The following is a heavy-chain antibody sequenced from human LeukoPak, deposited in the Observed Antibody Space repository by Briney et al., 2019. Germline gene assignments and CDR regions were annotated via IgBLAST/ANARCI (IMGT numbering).Heavy chain of an antibody. D-gene: IGHD4-17*01. CDR1: GGSISSYY. CDR3: AHYDRRGWDAFDI. V-gene: IGHV4-59*01. Sequence: SETLSLTCTVSGGSISSYYWSWIRQSPGKGLECIGYISSSGSTNYNPSLKSRVTISVDTSKNQFPLRLTSVTAADTAVYYCAHYDRRGWDAFDIWGQGTMVTVSS. CDR2: ISSSGST. J-gene: IGHJ3*02.